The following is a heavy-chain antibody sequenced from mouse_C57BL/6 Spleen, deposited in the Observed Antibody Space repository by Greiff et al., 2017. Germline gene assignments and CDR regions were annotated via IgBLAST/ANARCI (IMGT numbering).Heavy chain of an antibody. CDR1: GYTFTDYE. CDR2: IDPETGGT. CDR3: TKGGTDYYGSSLYYFDY. J-gene: IGHJ2*01. Sequence: QVQLQQSGAELVRPGASVTLSCKASGYTFTDYEMHWVKQTPVHGLEWIGAIDPETGGTAYNQKFKGKAILTADKSSSTAYMELRSLTSEDSAVYYCTKGGTDYYGSSLYYFDYWGQGTTLTVSS. V-gene: IGHV1-15*01. D-gene: IGHD1-1*01.